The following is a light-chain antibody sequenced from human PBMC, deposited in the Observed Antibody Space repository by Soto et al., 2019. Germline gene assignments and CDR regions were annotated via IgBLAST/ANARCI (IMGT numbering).Light chain of an antibody. CDR2: KAS. J-gene: IGKJ4*01. CDR3: HQYDTYSGT. Sequence: DIQMTQSPSTLSASVGDRVTITCRASQTIRSWLAWYQQKPWKAPKLLIYKASNLESGVPSRFSGSESGTEFNLSISSLQPDDFATDYCHQYDTYSGTFGGGTKVEI. V-gene: IGKV1-5*03. CDR1: QTIRSW.